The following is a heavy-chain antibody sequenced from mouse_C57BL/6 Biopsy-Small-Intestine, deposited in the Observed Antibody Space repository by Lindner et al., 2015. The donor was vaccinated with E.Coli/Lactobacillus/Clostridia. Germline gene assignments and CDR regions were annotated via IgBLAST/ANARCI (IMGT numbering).Heavy chain of an antibody. CDR3: ARDREFGQRLDDYDGMDV. CDR1: GYTFSRYG. V-gene: IGHV1-85*01. Sequence: SVKVSCKASGYTFSRYGISWVRQAPGQGLEWMGWISATNGNTKYAKKVQGRATMTVDKSTSTVYMELKSLTSEDTAVYYCARDREFGQRLDDYDGMDVWGQGTTVTVSS. D-gene: IGHD1-2*01. CDR2: ISATNGNT. J-gene: IGHJ1*01.